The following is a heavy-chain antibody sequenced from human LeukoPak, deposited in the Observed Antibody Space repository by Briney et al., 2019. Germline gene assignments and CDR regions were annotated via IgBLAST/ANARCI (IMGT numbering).Heavy chain of an antibody. Sequence: ASLKVSCKPSGYTFSSYYVHCVPHAPGQGRERLGIINPRGGSTSYGQKLQGRVTMTRDTSTSAVYMELSSLRSEGTVVYYCARGWRCDSAAPFDYWGEGTLVTVSS. V-gene: IGHV1-46*04. CDR2: INPRGGST. J-gene: IGHJ4*02. CDR3: ARGWRCDSAAPFDY. D-gene: IGHD2-8*02. CDR1: GYTFSSYY.